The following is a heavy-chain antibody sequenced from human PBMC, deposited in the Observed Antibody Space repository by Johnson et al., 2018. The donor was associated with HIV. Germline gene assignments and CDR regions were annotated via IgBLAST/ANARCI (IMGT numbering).Heavy chain of an antibody. D-gene: IGHD3-22*01. CDR1: GFTVSTNY. V-gene: IGHV3-66*02. Sequence: VQLVESGGGLVHPGGSLRLSCAASGFTVSTNYMSWVRQAPGKGLEWVSLIYTGGSTFYADSVKGRFTISRDNSKNTLYLQMNSLRAEDTAVYYCAKDVGNYWPNAFDIWGQGTTVTVSS. J-gene: IGHJ3*02. CDR2: IYTGGST. CDR3: AKDVGNYWPNAFDI.